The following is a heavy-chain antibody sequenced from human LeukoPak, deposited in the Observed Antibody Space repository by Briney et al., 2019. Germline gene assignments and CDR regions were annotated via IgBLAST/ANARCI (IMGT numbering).Heavy chain of an antibody. V-gene: IGHV3-23*01. D-gene: IGHD1-1*01. CDR1: GFTFSLYA. Sequence: GGSLRLSCAASGFTFSLYAMTWVRQTPEKGLEWVSTIDGDGANTYYADSVRGRFTISRDNSKNTLSLQMTSLRADDTAVYYCARGTLSSPYMDVWGKGTTVTVS. CDR3: ARGTLSSPYMDV. J-gene: IGHJ6*03. CDR2: IDGDGANT.